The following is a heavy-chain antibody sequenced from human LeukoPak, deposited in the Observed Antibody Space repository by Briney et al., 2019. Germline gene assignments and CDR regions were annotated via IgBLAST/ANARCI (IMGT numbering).Heavy chain of an antibody. D-gene: IGHD4-17*01. Sequence: GGSLRLFCAASGFTFSSYWMSWVRQAPGKGLEWVANIKQDGSEKYYVDSVKGRFTISRDNAKNSLYLQMNSLRAEDTAVYYCAREITVTSILYFDYWGQGTLVTVSS. CDR2: IKQDGSEK. V-gene: IGHV3-7*01. CDR3: AREITVTSILYFDY. J-gene: IGHJ4*02. CDR1: GFTFSSYW.